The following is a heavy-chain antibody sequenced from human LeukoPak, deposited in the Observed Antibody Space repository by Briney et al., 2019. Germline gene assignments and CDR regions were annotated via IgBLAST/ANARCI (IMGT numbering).Heavy chain of an antibody. CDR3: AKGIYDILTGYALAYYYGMDV. V-gene: IGHV3-23*01. Sequence: GGSLRLSCAASGFTFSSYAMSWVRQAPGKGLEWVSAISGSGGSTYYADSVKGRFTISRDNSKNTLYLQMNSLRAEDTAVYYCAKGIYDILTGYALAYYYGMDVRGQGTTVTVSS. CDR2: ISGSGGST. J-gene: IGHJ6*02. D-gene: IGHD3-9*01. CDR1: GFTFSSYA.